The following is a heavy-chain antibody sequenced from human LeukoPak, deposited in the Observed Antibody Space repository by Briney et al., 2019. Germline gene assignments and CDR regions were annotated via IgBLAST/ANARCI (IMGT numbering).Heavy chain of an antibody. J-gene: IGHJ4*02. CDR2: IKQDGSEQ. CDR3: ARTYSSRSFDY. D-gene: IGHD6-13*01. CDR1: GFTFTNYW. V-gene: IGHV3-7*05. Sequence: GGSLRLSCAASGFTFTNYWMTWVRQAPGKGLEWVANIKQDGSEQYYVDSVKGRFTISRDNAKNSLYLQMNSLRAEDTAVYYCARTYSSRSFDYWGQGTLVTVSS.